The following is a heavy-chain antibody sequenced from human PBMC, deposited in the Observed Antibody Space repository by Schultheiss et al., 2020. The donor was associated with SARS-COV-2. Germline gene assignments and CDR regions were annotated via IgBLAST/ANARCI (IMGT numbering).Heavy chain of an antibody. Sequence: ASVKVSCKASGYTFTSYYMHWVRQAPGQGLEWMGIINPSGGSTSYAQKFQGRVTMTRDTSTSTVYMELSSLRSEDTAVYYCARMYYYGSGSYYNSLFEYWGQGTLVTVSS. CDR1: GYTFTSYY. D-gene: IGHD3-10*01. CDR2: INPSGGST. J-gene: IGHJ4*02. CDR3: ARMYYYGSGSYYNSLFEY. V-gene: IGHV1-46*01.